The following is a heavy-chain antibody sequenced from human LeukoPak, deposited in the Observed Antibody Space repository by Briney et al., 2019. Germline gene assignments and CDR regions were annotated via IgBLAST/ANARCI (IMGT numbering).Heavy chain of an antibody. J-gene: IGHJ4*02. CDR1: GVSIGSSPYY. Sequence: SETPSLTCTVSGVSIGSSPYYWGWIRQPPGKGLEWIGSVYYSASTYYNPSLSSRLTIFIDTSKNQFSLRLSSVTAADTAVYYCAAGGHDIGYHFDYWGQGTLVTVSS. CDR3: AAGGHDIGYHFDY. CDR2: VYYSAST. V-gene: IGHV4-39*05. D-gene: IGHD3-16*01.